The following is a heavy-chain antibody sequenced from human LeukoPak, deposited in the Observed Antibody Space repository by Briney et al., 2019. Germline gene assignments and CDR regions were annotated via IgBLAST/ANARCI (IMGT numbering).Heavy chain of an antibody. D-gene: IGHD3-10*01. V-gene: IGHV4-34*01. J-gene: IGHJ5*02. CDR3: ARAGRFRWFDP. Sequence: GSLRLSCAASGFTFSSYAMSWVRQPPGKGLEWIGEINHNGSTNYNPSLKSRVTISVDTSKNQFSLKLSSVTAADTAVYYCARAGRFRWFDPWGQGTLVTVSS. CDR2: INHNGST. CDR1: GFTFSSYA.